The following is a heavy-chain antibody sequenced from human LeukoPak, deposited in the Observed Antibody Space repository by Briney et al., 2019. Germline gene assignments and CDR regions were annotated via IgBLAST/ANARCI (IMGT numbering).Heavy chain of an antibody. V-gene: IGHV3-23*01. CDR3: AKGWFGETLHGPHNY. CDR2: ISASGSLT. CDR1: EITFSSYA. D-gene: IGHD3-10*01. Sequence: GGSLRLSCAASEITFSSYAMSWVRQAPGKGLEGVSSISASGSLTYYADSVKGRFTISRDNSKSTLFLQMNSLTVEDTAVYFWAKGWFGETLHGPHNYWGQGPLVTVSS. J-gene: IGHJ4*02.